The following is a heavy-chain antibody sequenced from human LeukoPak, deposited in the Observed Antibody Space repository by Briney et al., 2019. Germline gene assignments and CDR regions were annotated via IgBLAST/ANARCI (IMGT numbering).Heavy chain of an antibody. CDR2: VSGSGDGT. Sequence: GGSLGLSCAASGFTFTSYAMGWVRQAPGKGLEWVSSVSGSGDGTYYADSVKGRFTISRDNSKKTLDLHMDSLRAEDTAVYYCVKERLGGNYGDYAVDYWGQGTMVTVSS. CDR3: VKERLGGNYGDYAVDY. J-gene: IGHJ4*02. D-gene: IGHD4-17*01. V-gene: IGHV3-23*01. CDR1: GFTFTSYA.